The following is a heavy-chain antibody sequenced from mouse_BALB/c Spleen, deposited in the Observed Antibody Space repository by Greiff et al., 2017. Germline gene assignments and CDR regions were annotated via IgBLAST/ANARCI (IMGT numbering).Heavy chain of an antibody. J-gene: IGHJ2*01. CDR3: ARCLLRPNYCGY. V-gene: IGHV1-4*01. CDR1: GYTFTSYT. D-gene: IGHD1-2*01. Sequence: VQLQQSGAELARPGASVKMSCKASGYTFTSYTMHWVKQRPGQGLEWIGYINPSSGYTNYNQKFKDKATLTADKSSSTAYMQLSSLTSEDSAVYYCARCLLRPNYCGYRGQGTTLTVSS. CDR2: INPSSGYT.